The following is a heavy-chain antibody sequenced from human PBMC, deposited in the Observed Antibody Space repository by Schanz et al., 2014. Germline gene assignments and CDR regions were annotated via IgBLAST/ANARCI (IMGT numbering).Heavy chain of an antibody. CDR3: ARGTDWNLHY. J-gene: IGHJ4*02. CDR2: IWNNGVTK. V-gene: IGHV3-33*08. Sequence: VRLVESGGGLVQPGGSLRLSCEASGFDFNSYSMNWVRQVPGKGLEWVAVIWNNGVTKYYADSVRGRFTISRDRFQNTLYLRMSSLRAEDTAVYYCARGTDWNLHYWGQGALVTVSS. D-gene: IGHD1-1*01. CDR1: GFDFNSYS.